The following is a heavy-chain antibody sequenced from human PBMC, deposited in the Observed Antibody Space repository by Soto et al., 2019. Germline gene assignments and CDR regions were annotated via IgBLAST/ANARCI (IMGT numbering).Heavy chain of an antibody. J-gene: IGHJ6*02. V-gene: IGHV3-48*02. CDR3: AREGSSGWLYYYYGMDV. CDR1: GFTFSSYS. CDR2: ISSSSSTI. Sequence: GGSLRLSCAASGFTFSSYSMNWVRQAPGKGLEWVSYISSSSSTIYYADSVKGRFTISRDNAKNSLYLQMNSLRDEDTAVYYCAREGSSGWLYYYYGMDVWGQGTTVTVSS. D-gene: IGHD6-19*01.